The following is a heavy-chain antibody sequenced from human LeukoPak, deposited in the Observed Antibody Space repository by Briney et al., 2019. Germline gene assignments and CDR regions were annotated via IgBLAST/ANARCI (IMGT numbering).Heavy chain of an antibody. J-gene: IGHJ5*02. CDR3: ARAQITTSGSNWFDP. V-gene: IGHV4-59*01. D-gene: IGHD4-11*01. CDR1: GGSISSYY. Sequence: SETLSLTXTVSGGSISSYYWSWIRQPPGKGLEWIGYIYYSGSTNYNPSLKSRVTISVDTSKNQFSLKLSSVTAADTAVYYCARAQITTSGSNWFDPWGQGTLVAVSS. CDR2: IYYSGST.